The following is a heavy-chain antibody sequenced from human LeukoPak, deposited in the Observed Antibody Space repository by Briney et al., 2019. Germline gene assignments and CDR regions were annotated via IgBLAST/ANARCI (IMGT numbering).Heavy chain of an antibody. Sequence: KTSETLSLTCAVSGGSISSSNWWSWVRQPPGKGLEWIGEIYHSGSTNYNPSLKSRVTISVDKSKNQFSLKLSSVTAADTAVYYCARAPIESYYDSSGSLRNYYYGMDVWGQGTTVTVSS. D-gene: IGHD3-22*01. CDR1: GGSISSSNW. CDR3: ARAPIESYYDSSGSLRNYYYGMDV. J-gene: IGHJ6*02. V-gene: IGHV4-4*02. CDR2: IYHSGST.